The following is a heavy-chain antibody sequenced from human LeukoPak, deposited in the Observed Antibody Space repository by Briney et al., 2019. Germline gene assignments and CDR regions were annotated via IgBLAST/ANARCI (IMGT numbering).Heavy chain of an antibody. D-gene: IGHD6-19*01. V-gene: IGHV3-7*01. CDR1: GFTLGDYA. Sequence: GGSLRLSCTASGFTLGDYAMSWVRQAPGKGLEWVANIKQDGSEKYYVDSVKGRFTISRDNAKNSLYLQMNSLRAEDTAVYYCARVRYSSGLPPFDPWGQGTLVTVSS. CDR3: ARVRYSSGLPPFDP. J-gene: IGHJ5*02. CDR2: IKQDGSEK.